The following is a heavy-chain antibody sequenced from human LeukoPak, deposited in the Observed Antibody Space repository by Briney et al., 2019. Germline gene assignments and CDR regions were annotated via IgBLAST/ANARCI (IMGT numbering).Heavy chain of an antibody. CDR1: GYTFTSYG. Sequence: ASVKVSCKASGYTFTSYGISWVRQAPGQGLEWMGWISAYNGNTGYAQKLQGRVTMTTDTSTSTAYMELRSLRSDDTAVYYCAVPYSSSWDADYWGQGTLVTVSS. CDR2: ISAYNGNT. CDR3: AVPYSSSWDADY. V-gene: IGHV1-18*01. D-gene: IGHD6-13*01. J-gene: IGHJ4*02.